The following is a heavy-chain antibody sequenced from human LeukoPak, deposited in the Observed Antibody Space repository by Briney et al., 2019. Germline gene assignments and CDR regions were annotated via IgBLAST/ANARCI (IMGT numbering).Heavy chain of an antibody. J-gene: IGHJ6*03. Sequence: SVKVSCKASGGTFSSYAISWVRQAPGQGLEWMGGIIPIFGTANYAQKFQGRVTITADKSTSTAYMELSSLRSEDTAVYYCARGYSYGGQYYYYYMDVWGKGTTVTVSS. CDR2: IIPIFGTA. CDR3: ARGYSYGGQYYYYYMDV. CDR1: GGTFSSYA. V-gene: IGHV1-69*06. D-gene: IGHD5-18*01.